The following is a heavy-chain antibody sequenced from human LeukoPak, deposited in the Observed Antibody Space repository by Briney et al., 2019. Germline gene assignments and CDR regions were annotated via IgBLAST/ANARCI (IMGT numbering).Heavy chain of an antibody. CDR2: ICGSDGSR. J-gene: IGHJ4*02. D-gene: IGHD2-2*01. CDR1: GFTFSTYA. V-gene: IGHV3-23*01. CDR3: AKGGSPSCYSSSGY. Sequence: GGSLRLSCAASGFTFSTYAMSWVRQAPGKGLEWVSAICGSDGSRYYADSVKGRFTISRDNSKNTLYLQMDSLRGEDTAVYYCAKGGSPSCYSSSGYWGQGTLVTVSS.